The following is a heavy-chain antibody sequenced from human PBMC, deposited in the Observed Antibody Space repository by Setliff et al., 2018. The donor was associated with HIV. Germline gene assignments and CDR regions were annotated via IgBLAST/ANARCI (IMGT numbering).Heavy chain of an antibody. CDR3: VRQSGSFWYVDP. D-gene: IGHD1-26*01. CDR2: IFYSGIN. J-gene: IGHJ5*02. Sequence: SETLSLTCTVSGGSISSRTHYWGWMRQPPGKGLEWIGSIFYSGINYYNPSLEGRITLSIDLSKNQFSLKLTSVTAADSALYFCVRQSGSFWYVDPWGQGTQVTVSS. CDR1: GGSISSRTHY. V-gene: IGHV4-39*01.